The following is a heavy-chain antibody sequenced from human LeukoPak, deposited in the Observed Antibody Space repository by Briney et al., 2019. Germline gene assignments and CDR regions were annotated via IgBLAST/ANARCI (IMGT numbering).Heavy chain of an antibody. CDR1: GFTVNSTY. CDR2: LYSGGST. J-gene: IGHJ4*02. V-gene: IGHV3-53*01. D-gene: IGHD2-15*01. Sequence: GGSLRLSCSASGFTVNSTYMSWVRQAPRKGLEWVSVLYSGGSTYYADSVQGRFTISRDTSKNTLYLQMNSLRAEDTAVYYCARGTSGIDIYWGQGTLVTVSS. CDR3: ARGTSGIDIY.